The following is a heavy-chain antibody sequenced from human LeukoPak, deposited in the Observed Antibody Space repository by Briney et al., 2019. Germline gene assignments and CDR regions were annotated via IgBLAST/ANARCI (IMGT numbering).Heavy chain of an antibody. V-gene: IGHV3-72*01. D-gene: IGHD3-22*01. CDR1: GLSFSDYY. Sequence: PGGSLRLFCEVSGLSFSDYYIDWVRQAPGRGLEWVGRTRNKAKGHTTEYAASLEGRFTISRDGSKNSVYLQMSSLKIEDTAVYYCTRVGYYDRNGDSIDALDIWGQGTWVTASS. CDR2: TRNKAKGHTT. J-gene: IGHJ3*02. CDR3: TRVGYYDRNGDSIDALDI.